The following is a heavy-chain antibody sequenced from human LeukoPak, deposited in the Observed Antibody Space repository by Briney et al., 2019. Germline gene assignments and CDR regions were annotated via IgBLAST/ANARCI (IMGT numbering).Heavy chain of an antibody. D-gene: IGHD2-2*01. V-gene: IGHV3-74*01. Sequence: GGSLRLSCAASGFTVSSNYMSWVRQAPGKGLVWVSRILSDESSTTYADSVKGRFTISRDNAKNTLYLQMNSLRAEDTAVYYCAREELGYCSSTSCYDVVNWFDPWGQGALVTVSS. CDR1: GFTVSSNY. CDR2: ILSDESST. CDR3: AREELGYCSSTSCYDVVNWFDP. J-gene: IGHJ5*02.